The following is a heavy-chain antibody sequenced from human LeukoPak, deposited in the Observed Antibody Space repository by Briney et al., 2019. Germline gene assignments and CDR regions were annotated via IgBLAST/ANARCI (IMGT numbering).Heavy chain of an antibody. V-gene: IGHV4-59*08. CDR3: ARRVHPGSTFDY. Sequence: PSETLSLTCTVSGGSISSYYWSWIRQPPGKGLEWIGYIYYSGSTNYNPSLKSRVTISVDTSKNQFSLKLSSVTAADTAVYYCARRVHPGSTFDYRGQGTLVTVSS. J-gene: IGHJ4*02. CDR1: GGSISSYY. D-gene: IGHD2-15*01. CDR2: IYYSGST.